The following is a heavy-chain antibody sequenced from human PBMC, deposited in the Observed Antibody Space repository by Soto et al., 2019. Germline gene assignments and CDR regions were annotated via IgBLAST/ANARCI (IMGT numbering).Heavy chain of an antibody. D-gene: IGHD5-18*01. J-gene: IGHJ4*02. Sequence: PGESLKISCKGSGYRFASYWTGWVRQMPGKGLEWMGIIYPGDSDTRYSPPFQGQVTISADSSISTAYLQWSSLKASDSAMYFCARQVEDGYSFGYHYWGQGTQVTVSS. CDR1: GYRFASYW. CDR2: IYPGDSDT. V-gene: IGHV5-51*01. CDR3: ARQVEDGYSFGYHY.